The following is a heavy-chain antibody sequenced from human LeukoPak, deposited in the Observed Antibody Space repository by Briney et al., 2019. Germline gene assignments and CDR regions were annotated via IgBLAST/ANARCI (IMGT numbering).Heavy chain of an antibody. V-gene: IGHV1-69*11. J-gene: IGHJ4*02. CDR2: IIPIIDAT. CDR3: ASSLLRMADLLPSHFDY. D-gene: IGHD3-10*01. CDR1: GRGFTGLA. Sequence: SVKVSFKASGRGFTGLAVTWLRHVPGQGFEWMGRIIPIIDATHYAHNFQDRVTITADESTSTAYMELHSLRSEDTAVYFCASSLLRMADLLPSHFDYWGQGTLVTVSS.